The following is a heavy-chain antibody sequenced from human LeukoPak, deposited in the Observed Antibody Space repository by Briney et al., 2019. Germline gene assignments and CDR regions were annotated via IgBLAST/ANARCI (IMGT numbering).Heavy chain of an antibody. CDR1: GYSFTSYW. J-gene: IGHJ6*02. CDR3: ARHAEGTHGMDV. D-gene: IGHD3-10*01. V-gene: IGHV5-10-1*01. Sequence: GESLKISCKGSGYSFTSYWISWVRQMPGKGLEWMGRIDLSDSYTNYSPSFQGHVTTSADKSISTAYLQWSSLKASDTAMYYCARHAEGTHGMDVWGQGTTVTVSS. CDR2: IDLSDSYT.